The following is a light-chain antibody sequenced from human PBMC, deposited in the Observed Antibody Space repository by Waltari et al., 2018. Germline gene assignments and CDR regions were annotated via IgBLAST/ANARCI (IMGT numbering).Light chain of an antibody. CDR1: QSVSRA. CDR2: GAS. CDR3: QHYVSLPVT. Sequence: EIVLTQSPGTLSLSPGERATLSCRASQSVSRALSWYQQNPGQAPRLLIYGASNRATGIPDRFSGGGSGTGFSLIISRLEPEDFAVYYCQHYVSLPVTFGQGTKVEIK. V-gene: IGKV3-20*01. J-gene: IGKJ1*01.